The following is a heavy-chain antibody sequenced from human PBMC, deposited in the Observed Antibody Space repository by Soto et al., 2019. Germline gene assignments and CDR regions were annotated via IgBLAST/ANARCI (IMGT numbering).Heavy chain of an antibody. CDR3: ARDLSEGYYRSGGGFDP. J-gene: IGHJ5*02. V-gene: IGHV3-33*01. CDR1: GFTFSSYD. CDR2: IWYDGSNK. Sequence: QVQLVESGGGVVQPGRSLRLSCAASGFTFSSYDMHWVRQAPGKGLEWVAVIWYDGSNKYYADSVKGRFTISRDNSKNTLYLHMNSLRAEDTAVYYSARDLSEGYYRSGGGFDPWGQGTLVTVST. D-gene: IGHD3-10*01.